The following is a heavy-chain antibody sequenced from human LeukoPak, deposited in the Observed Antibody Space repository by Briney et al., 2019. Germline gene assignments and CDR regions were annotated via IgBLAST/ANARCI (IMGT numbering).Heavy chain of an antibody. CDR3: ARLVNELQKGELYYYMDV. CDR2: IIPILGIA. V-gene: IGHV1-69*04. CDR1: GGTFSSYA. J-gene: IGHJ6*03. Sequence: GASVKVSCKASGGTFSSYAISWVRQAPGQGLEWMGRIIPILGIANYAQKFQGRVTITADKSTSTAYMELSSLRSEDTAVYYCARLVNELQKGELYYYMDVWGKGTTVTVSS. D-gene: IGHD2-15*01.